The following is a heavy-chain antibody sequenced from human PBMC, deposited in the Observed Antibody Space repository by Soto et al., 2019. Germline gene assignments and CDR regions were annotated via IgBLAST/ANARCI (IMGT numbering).Heavy chain of an antibody. CDR1: GYTFTSYY. Sequence: ASVKVSCKASGYTFTSYYMHWVRQAPGQGLEWMGIINPSGGRTSYARKFQGRVTMTRDTSTSSVYMELSSLRSEDTAVYYCAGNGSGGVLEFLIPNWFDPWGQGTLVTVSS. CDR3: AGNGSGGVLEFLIPNWFDP. CDR2: INPSGGRT. J-gene: IGHJ5*02. V-gene: IGHV1-46*01. D-gene: IGHD3-3*01.